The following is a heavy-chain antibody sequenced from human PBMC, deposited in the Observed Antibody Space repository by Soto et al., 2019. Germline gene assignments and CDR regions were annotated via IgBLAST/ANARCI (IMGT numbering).Heavy chain of an antibody. CDR3: AGSGAVPGGHIDY. CDR2: VYYTGST. V-gene: IGHV4-59*01. D-gene: IGHD2-8*02. Sequence: KPSETLSLTCSVSGGSISGSYWSWIRQSPGKGLEWLGYVYYTGSTNYSPSLRSRVSISVDTSKNEFSLRLSSVTAADTAVYFCAGSGAVPGGHIDYWGRGTQGTVSS. CDR1: GGSISGSY. J-gene: IGHJ4*02.